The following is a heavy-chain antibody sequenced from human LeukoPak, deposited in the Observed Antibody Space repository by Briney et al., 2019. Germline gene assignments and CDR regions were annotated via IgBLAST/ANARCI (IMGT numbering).Heavy chain of an antibody. J-gene: IGHJ3*02. Sequence: SVKVSCKASGGTFSSYAISWVRQAPGQGLEWMGGIIPIFGTANYAQKFQGRVTITADKSTSTAYMELSSLRSEDTAVYYCARVTKYSSSWYWFHDAFDIWGQGTMVTVSS. V-gene: IGHV1-69*06. CDR3: ARVTKYSSSWYWFHDAFDI. CDR1: GGTFSSYA. D-gene: IGHD6-13*01. CDR2: IIPIFGTA.